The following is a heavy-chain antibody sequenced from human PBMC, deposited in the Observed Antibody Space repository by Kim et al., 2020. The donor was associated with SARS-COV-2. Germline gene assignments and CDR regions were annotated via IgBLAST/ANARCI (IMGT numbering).Heavy chain of an antibody. CDR3: ARDHKSGMDV. CDR2: T. Sequence: TNDNPTHKSRDTIPVDTSKNQFALKLSSVTAADTAVYYCARDHKSGMDVWGQGTTVTVSS. J-gene: IGHJ6*02. V-gene: IGHV4-59*01.